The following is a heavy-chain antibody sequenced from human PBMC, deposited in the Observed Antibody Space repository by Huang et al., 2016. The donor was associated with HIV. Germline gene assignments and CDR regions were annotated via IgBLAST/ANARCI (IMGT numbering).Heavy chain of an antibody. J-gene: IGHJ4*02. CDR1: GYKFHIYE. CDR3: ARTKGEFDF. V-gene: IGHV1-18*04. D-gene: IGHD3-16*01. CDR2: ISGDNVST. Sequence: QIHLVQSGPEVKQPGASVTVSCKASGYKFHIYEITWVRQTPGQGLEWMGWISGDNVSTRFAQKFQYRLTMTTDVSTSTAYVELRSLRLDDTAVYYCARTKGEFDFWGQGALVTVSS.